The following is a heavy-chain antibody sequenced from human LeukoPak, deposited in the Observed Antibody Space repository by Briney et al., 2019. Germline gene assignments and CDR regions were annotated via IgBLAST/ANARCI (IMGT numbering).Heavy chain of an antibody. D-gene: IGHD6-19*01. CDR3: ARRAVSGPSFDY. CDR1: GGTFSSYA. CDR2: IIPILGIA. J-gene: IGHJ4*02. Sequence: ASVKVSCKASGGTFSSYAISWVRQAPGQGLEWMGRIIPILGIANYAQKFQGRVTITADKSTSTAYMELSSLRSEDTAVYYCARRAVSGPSFDYWGQGTLVTVSS. V-gene: IGHV1-69*04.